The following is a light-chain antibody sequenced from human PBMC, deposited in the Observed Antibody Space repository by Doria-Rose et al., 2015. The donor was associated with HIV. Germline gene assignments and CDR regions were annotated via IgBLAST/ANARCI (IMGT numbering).Light chain of an antibody. J-gene: IGKJ3*01. CDR2: WTS. V-gene: IGKV4-1*01. CDR3: QLYYDTPY. CDR1: QSLLYTSKNY. Sequence: TQSPESLGMSLGERATLNCKSNQSLLYTSKNYLAWYQQKPGQPPKLLIDWTSTRQSVVTARFSGSGSGTDFTLSISSLEAEDVAVYYCQLYYDTPYFGHGTTLDIK.